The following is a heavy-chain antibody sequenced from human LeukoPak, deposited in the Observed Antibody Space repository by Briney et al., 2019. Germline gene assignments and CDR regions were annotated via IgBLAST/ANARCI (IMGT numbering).Heavy chain of an antibody. D-gene: IGHD3-22*01. CDR3: ATQLLYDSSGYYLNIFDY. V-gene: IGHV4-39*01. Sequence: SETLSLTCTVSDGSISSSSYYWGWIRQPPGKGLEWIGSIYYSGSTYYNPSLKSRVTISVDTSKNQFSLKLSSVTAADTAVYYCATQLLYDSSGYYLNIFDYWGQGTLVTVSS. CDR1: DGSISSSSYY. CDR2: IYYSGST. J-gene: IGHJ4*02.